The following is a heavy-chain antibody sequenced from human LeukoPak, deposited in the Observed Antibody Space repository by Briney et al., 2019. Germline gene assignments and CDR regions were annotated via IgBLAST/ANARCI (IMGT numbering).Heavy chain of an antibody. CDR3: AKEKETGYCSTTSCYGGH. J-gene: IGHJ4*02. V-gene: IGHV3-23*01. Sequence: GGSLRLSCAASGFTFSSYSMNWVRQAPGKGLEWVSGISSSGGGTYYADSVKGRFTISRDNSKNTLYLQMNTLRAEDTAVYYCAKEKETGYCSTTSCYGGHWGQGTLVTVSS. CDR2: ISSSGGGT. CDR1: GFTFSSYS. D-gene: IGHD2-2*01.